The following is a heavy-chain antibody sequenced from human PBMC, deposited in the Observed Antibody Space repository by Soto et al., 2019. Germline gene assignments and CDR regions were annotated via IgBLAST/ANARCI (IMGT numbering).Heavy chain of an antibody. Sequence: PGESLKISCKGSGYSFTSYWIGWVRQMPGKGLERMGIIYPGDSDTRYSPSFQGQVTISADKSISTAYLQWSSLKASDTAMYYCARQEVVAGDYYYYGMAVWGQGTTVTVSS. CDR2: IYPGDSDT. CDR1: GYSFTSYW. CDR3: ARQEVVAGDYYYYGMAV. J-gene: IGHJ6*02. V-gene: IGHV5-51*01. D-gene: IGHD6-19*01.